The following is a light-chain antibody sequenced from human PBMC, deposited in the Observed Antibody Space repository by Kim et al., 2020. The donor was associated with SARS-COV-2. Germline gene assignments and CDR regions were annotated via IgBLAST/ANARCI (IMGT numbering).Light chain of an antibody. CDR3: SSYAASSPNLL. Sequence: QSLTISCTGTSSDIGDYTYVSWYQQHPGKAPKLMIYAVTNRFSGVSNRFSGSKSGNTASLTISGLQTEEEAYYYCSSYAASSPNLLFGAGTQLTVL. J-gene: IGLJ2*01. CDR2: AVT. V-gene: IGLV2-14*03. CDR1: SSDIGDYTY.